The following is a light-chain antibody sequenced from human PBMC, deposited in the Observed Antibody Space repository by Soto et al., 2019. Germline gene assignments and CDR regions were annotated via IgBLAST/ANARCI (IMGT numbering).Light chain of an antibody. CDR2: AAS. V-gene: IGKV1D-12*01. J-gene: IGKJ4*01. CDR3: QPANSVLT. CDR1: QDIRDW. Sequence: DIQMTQSPSSVSASVGDRVTITCRATQDIRDWLAWYQQKPGKAPKLLIYAASTLQSGVPSRFSGSGYGTDFTLTISSLQPEDFATYYCQPANSVLTFGGGTKVDIK.